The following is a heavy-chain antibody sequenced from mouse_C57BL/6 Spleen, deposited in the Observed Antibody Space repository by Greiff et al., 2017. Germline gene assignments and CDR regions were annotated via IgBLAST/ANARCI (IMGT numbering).Heavy chain of an antibody. CDR2: ISDCGSYT. D-gene: IGHD2-4*01. CDR1: GFTFSSYA. V-gene: IGHV5-4*03. J-gene: IGHJ3*01. CDR3: ARGPYDYEAY. Sequence: EVKLVESGGGLVKPGGSLQLSCAASGFTFSSYAMSWVRQTPEKRLEWVATISDCGSYTYYPDNVKGRFTISREKTKTNLDLQMSHLKSEDTAMYYCARGPYDYEAYWCQGTLVTVSA.